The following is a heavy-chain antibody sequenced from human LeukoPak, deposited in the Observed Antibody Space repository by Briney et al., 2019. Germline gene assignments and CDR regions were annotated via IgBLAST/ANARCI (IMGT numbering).Heavy chain of an antibody. CDR2: IYSSGST. Sequence: PSETLSLTCTVSGDSISSFYWSWIRQPAGKGLEWIGRIYSSGSTNYNPSLESRVTMSVDTSKNQFSLNLSSVTAADTAVYYCARFSSIAAAFDYWGLGTLVTVSS. D-gene: IGHD6-13*01. CDR1: GDSISSFY. CDR3: ARFSSIAAAFDY. J-gene: IGHJ4*02. V-gene: IGHV4-4*07.